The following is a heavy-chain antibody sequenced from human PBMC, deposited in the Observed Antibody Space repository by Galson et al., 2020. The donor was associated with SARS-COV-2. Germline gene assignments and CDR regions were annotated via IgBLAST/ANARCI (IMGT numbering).Heavy chain of an antibody. CDR3: ARLRWAYCSVASCYDYAFDI. V-gene: IGHV4-39*01. J-gene: IGHJ3*02. CDR2: IYYRGST. Sequence: SETLSLTCTVSGGSITGSSYYWGWIRQPPGKGLEWIGNIYYRGSTYYNPSLKSRVTISVDTSKIQFSLNLTSVTAADTAVYYCARLRWAYCSVASCYDYAFDIWGQGTMVTVSS. D-gene: IGHD2-15*01. CDR1: GGSITGSSYY.